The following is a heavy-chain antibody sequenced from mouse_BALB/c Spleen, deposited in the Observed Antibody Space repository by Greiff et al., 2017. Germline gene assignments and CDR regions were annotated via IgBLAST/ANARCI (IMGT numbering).Heavy chain of an antibody. CDR3: ARHEGNYFDY. V-gene: IGHV5-6-2*01. CDR2: INSNGGST. Sequence: EVKLMESGGGLVKLGGSLKLSCAASGFTFSSYYMSWVRQTPEKRLELVAAINSNGGSTYYPDTVKGRFTISRDNAKNTLYLQMSSLKSEDTALYYCARHEGNYFDYWGQGTTLTVSS. D-gene: IGHD2-1*01. J-gene: IGHJ2*01. CDR1: GFTFSSYY.